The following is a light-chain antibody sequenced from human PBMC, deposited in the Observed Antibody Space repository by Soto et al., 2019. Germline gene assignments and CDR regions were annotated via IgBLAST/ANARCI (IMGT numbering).Light chain of an antibody. CDR3: SSYTSSSTLAV. J-gene: IGLJ3*02. V-gene: IGLV2-14*01. Sequence: QSALTQPASVSGSPGQSITISCTGTSSDVGGYNYVSWYQQHPGKAPKLMIYEVTNRPSGVSDRFSGSKSGNTASLIISGLQAEDEADYYCSSYTSSSTLAVFGGGTKLTVL. CDR1: SSDVGGYNY. CDR2: EVT.